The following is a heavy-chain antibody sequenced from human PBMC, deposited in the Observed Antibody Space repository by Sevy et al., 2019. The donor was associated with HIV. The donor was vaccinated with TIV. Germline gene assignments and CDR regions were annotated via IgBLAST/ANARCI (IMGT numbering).Heavy chain of an antibody. V-gene: IGHV1-2*02. J-gene: IGHJ6*01. Sequence: ASVKVSCKASGYTFSDSGYYVHWVRQAPGQGLEWMGWINPESGATNYAQKFQGRVTMTRDTSVSTANMELTRLTSDDTAVYYCASESYDFWTGPVDYVYGMDVWGQGTTVTVSS. CDR2: INPESGAT. D-gene: IGHD3-3*01. CDR1: GYTFSDSGYY. CDR3: ASESYDFWTGPVDYVYGMDV.